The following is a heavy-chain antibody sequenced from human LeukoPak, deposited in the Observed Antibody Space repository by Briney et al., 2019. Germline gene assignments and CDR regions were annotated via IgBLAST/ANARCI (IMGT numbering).Heavy chain of an antibody. D-gene: IGHD2-2*01. CDR3: ARSPPIYCSSTTCPFDS. Sequence: GGSLRLSCAASGFTFNSYAMSWVRQAPGKGLEWLSAISGSGGSTYYADPVKGRFTISRDNSKSTLYLQMNSLRAGDTAVYYCARSPPIYCSSTTCPFDSWGQGTLVTVSS. CDR1: GFTFNSYA. J-gene: IGHJ4*02. V-gene: IGHV3-23*01. CDR2: ISGSGGST.